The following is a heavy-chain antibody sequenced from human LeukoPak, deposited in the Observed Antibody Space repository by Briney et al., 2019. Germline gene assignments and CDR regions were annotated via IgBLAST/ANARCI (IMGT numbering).Heavy chain of an antibody. CDR2: IWYDGSNK. Sequence: PGGSLRLSCAASGFTFRSYGMHWVRQAPGKGLEWVAVIWYDGSNKYYAASVKGRFTISRDNSKNTLYLQMNSLRAEDTAVYYCARDLGYDYVWGSYDYWGQGTLVTVSS. D-gene: IGHD3-16*01. J-gene: IGHJ4*02. CDR1: GFTFRSYG. CDR3: ARDLGYDYVWGSYDY. V-gene: IGHV3-33*01.